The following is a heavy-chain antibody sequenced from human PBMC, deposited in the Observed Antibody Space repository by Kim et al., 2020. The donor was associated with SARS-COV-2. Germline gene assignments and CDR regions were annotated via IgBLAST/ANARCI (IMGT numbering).Heavy chain of an antibody. V-gene: IGHV3-11*06. CDR3: ARDERAAAGPNWFDP. Sequence: DSGTGRLTISRDNAKNSLCLQMNSLRAEDTAVYYCARDERAAAGPNWFDPWGQGTLVTVSS. J-gene: IGHJ5*02. D-gene: IGHD6-13*01.